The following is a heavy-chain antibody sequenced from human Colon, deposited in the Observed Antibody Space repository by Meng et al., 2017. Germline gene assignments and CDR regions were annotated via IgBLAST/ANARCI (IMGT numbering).Heavy chain of an antibody. V-gene: IGHV4-61*03. D-gene: IGHD1-26*01. Sequence: QVLLQASGPRLLRPSETLSLTCTLSGGSVSSPSYYWSWIRQTPGKGLEWIGYVYYTGSANYNPSLKSRVTISVDTSKNHFSLNLTSVTAADTAVYYCARGRGSYSSIDFWGQGTLVTVSS. J-gene: IGHJ4*02. CDR2: VYYTGSA. CDR1: GGSVSSPSYY. CDR3: ARGRGSYSSIDF.